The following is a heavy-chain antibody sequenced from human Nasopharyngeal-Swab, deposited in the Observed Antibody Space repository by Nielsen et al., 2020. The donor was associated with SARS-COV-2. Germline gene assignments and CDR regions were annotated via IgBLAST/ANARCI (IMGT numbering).Heavy chain of an antibody. D-gene: IGHD4-17*01. CDR2: ISESGGTT. J-gene: IGHJ3*01. CDR1: GFTFSNYA. Sequence: GGSLRLSCAASGFTFSNYAMNWVRQAPGQGLEWVSGISESGGTTSHTDSVRGRFTISRDNSKNTVYLQMNSLRAGDTAVYYCAKCRGPWTVATGAFDVWGQGTVITVSS. CDR3: AKCRGPWTVATGAFDV. V-gene: IGHV3-23*01.